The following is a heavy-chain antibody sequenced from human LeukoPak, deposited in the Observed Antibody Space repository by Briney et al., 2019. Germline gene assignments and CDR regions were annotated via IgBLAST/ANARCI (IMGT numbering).Heavy chain of an antibody. D-gene: IGHD3-9*01. Sequence: GGSLRLSCAASGFTFSDYYMSWIRQAPGKGLEWVSYISSSGSTIYYADSVKGRFTISRDNDKNSLYLQMNSLRAEDTAVYYCARRGYDILTGYYRYYFDYWGQGTLVTVSS. V-gene: IGHV3-11*01. CDR2: ISSSGSTI. CDR1: GFTFSDYY. CDR3: ARRGYDILTGYYRYYFDY. J-gene: IGHJ4*02.